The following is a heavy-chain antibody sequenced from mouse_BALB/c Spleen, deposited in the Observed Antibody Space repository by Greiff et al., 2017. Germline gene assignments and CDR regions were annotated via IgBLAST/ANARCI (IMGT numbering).Heavy chain of an antibody. Sequence: QVQLQQSGPELVRPGVSVKISCKGSGYTFTDYAMHWVKQSHAKSLEWIGVISTYYGNTNYNQKFKGKATMTVDKSSSTAYMELARLTSEDSAIYYCARSFYDSYAMDYWGQGTSVTVSS. CDR1: GYTFTDYA. J-gene: IGHJ4*01. V-gene: IGHV1-67*01. CDR2: ISTYYGNT. CDR3: ARSFYDSYAMDY. D-gene: IGHD2-3*01.